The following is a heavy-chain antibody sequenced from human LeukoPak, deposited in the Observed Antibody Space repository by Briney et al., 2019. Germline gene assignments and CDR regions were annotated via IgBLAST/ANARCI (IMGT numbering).Heavy chain of an antibody. D-gene: IGHD4-23*01. CDR3: ARVRGVRLTTVGGWFDP. V-gene: IGHV4-39*07. CDR2: IYYSGST. Sequence: PSETLSLTCTVSGGSISSSSYYWGWIRQPPGKGLEWIGSIYYSGSTYYNPSLKSRVTLSVDTSKNQFSLKLSSVTAADTAVYYCARVRGVRLTTVGGWFDPWGQGTLVTVSS. J-gene: IGHJ5*02. CDR1: GGSISSSSYY.